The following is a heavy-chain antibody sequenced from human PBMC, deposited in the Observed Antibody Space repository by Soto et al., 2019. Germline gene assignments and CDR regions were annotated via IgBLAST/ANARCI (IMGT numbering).Heavy chain of an antibody. J-gene: IGHJ5*02. Sequence: EVQLVESGGGLVQPGGSLRLSCAASGFTFSSYSMNWVRQAPGKGLEWVSYISSSSSTIYYADSVKGRFTISRDNAKNSLYLQMTSLIAEDTAVYYCARHPERIAEIGWFDPWGQGTLVTVSS. D-gene: IGHD6-13*01. V-gene: IGHV3-48*01. CDR1: GFTFSSYS. CDR3: ARHPERIAEIGWFDP. CDR2: ISSSSSTI.